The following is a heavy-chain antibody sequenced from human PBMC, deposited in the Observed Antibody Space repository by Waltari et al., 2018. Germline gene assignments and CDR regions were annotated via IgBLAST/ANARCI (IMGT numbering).Heavy chain of an antibody. CDR2: INPKNGDT. D-gene: IGHD1-26*01. Sequence: QVQLVQSGTEVKKPGASVKVSCQASGYRLTDYHLHWVRQTPGQGLEWLGWINPKNGDTGYAQNFLGRVTMTRDTSINTVYMDLSGLRSDDTAVFYCARDPGPIVGAPDYWGQGTLVTVSS. V-gene: IGHV1-2*02. CDR1: GYRLTDYH. J-gene: IGHJ4*02. CDR3: ARDPGPIVGAPDY.